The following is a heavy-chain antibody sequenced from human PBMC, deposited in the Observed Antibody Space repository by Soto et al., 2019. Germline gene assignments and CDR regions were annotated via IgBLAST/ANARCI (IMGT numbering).Heavy chain of an antibody. Sequence: QITLRESGPTLVKPTQTLTLTCTISGFSLSTSGVGVGWIRQPPGKSLEWLALIYWDDVQRYSPSLKTRLTITKDTSRSQVVLTMTNMDTVDTATYYCAHSPCSGGTCYLFDSWCQGTLVTVSS. J-gene: IGHJ4*02. V-gene: IGHV2-5*02. CDR2: IYWDDVQ. CDR3: AHSPCSGGTCYLFDS. D-gene: IGHD2-15*01. CDR1: GFSLSTSGVG.